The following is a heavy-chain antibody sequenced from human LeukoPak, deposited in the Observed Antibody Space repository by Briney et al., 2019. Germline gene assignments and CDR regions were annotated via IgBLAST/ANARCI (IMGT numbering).Heavy chain of an antibody. CDR2: INHSGST. CDR3: ARGYDPSNVVTAILHFDY. V-gene: IGHV4-34*01. Sequence: GSLRLSCVVSGNSIRSYSMNWIRQPPGKGLEWIGEINHSGSTNYNPSLKSRVTISVDTSKNQFSLKLSSVTAADTAVYYCARGYDPSNVVTAILHFDYWGQGTLVTVSS. J-gene: IGHJ4*02. CDR1: GNSIRSYS. D-gene: IGHD2-21*02.